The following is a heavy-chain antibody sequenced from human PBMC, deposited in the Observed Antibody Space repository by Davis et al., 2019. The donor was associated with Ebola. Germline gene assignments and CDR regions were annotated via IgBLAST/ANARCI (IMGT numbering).Heavy chain of an antibody. CDR1: GFTFSSYG. CDR2: IWYDGTDK. D-gene: IGHD3-22*01. V-gene: IGHV3-33*01. Sequence: GGSLRLSCAASGFTFSSYGMHWVRQAPGKGLEWVAFIWYDGTDKYCPDSVKGRFTISRDNSKNTLYLQINSLRVEDTAVYYCARDQAYDSGYFYYYGMDVWGKGTTVTVSS. CDR3: ARDQAYDSGYFYYYGMDV. J-gene: IGHJ6*04.